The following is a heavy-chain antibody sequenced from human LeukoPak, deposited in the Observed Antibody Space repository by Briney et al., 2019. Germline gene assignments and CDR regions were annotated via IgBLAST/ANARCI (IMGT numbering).Heavy chain of an antibody. CDR2: IYYRGST. V-gene: IGHV4-39*01. CDR3: ARHGLAAGADY. D-gene: IGHD6-13*01. CDR1: GGSISSSSYY. Sequence: SETLSLTCTVSGGSISSSSYYWGWIHQPPGKGLEWIGSIYYRGSTYYNPSLKSRVTISVDTSKNQFSLKLSSVTAADTAVYYCARHGLAAGADYWGQGTLVTVSS. J-gene: IGHJ4*02.